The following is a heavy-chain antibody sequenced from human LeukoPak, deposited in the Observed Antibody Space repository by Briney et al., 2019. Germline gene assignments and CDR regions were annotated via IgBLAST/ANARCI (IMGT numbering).Heavy chain of an antibody. CDR3: ARGLVDTLLDY. D-gene: IGHD2-8*02. CDR2: VYYSGST. V-gene: IGHV4-59*01. CDR1: GGSITRNY. J-gene: IGHJ4*02. Sequence: SETLSLTCSVSGGSITRNYWSWIRQFPGKGLEWIGFVYYSGSTDYNPSLKSRVTISVDTSKNRFSLKVTSVTAADTAVYYCARGLVDTLLDYWGRGALVTVSS.